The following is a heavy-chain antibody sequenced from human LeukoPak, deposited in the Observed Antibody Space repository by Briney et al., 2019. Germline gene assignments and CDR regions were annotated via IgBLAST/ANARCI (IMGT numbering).Heavy chain of an antibody. CDR1: GYTFTSYD. CDR2: MNPNSGNT. J-gene: IGHJ5*02. Sequence: ASVRVSCKASGYTFTSYDINWVRQATGQGLEWMGWMNPNSGNTGYAQKFQGRVTITRNTSISTAYMELSSLRSEDTAVYYCARGRSSSWYKNWFDPWGQGTLVTVSS. CDR3: ARGRSSSWYKNWFDP. D-gene: IGHD6-13*01. V-gene: IGHV1-8*03.